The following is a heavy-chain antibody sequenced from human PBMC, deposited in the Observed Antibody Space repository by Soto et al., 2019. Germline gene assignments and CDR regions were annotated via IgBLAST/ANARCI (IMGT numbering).Heavy chain of an antibody. Sequence: QVQLVESGGGVVQPGRSLRLICAASGFTFSRYAMHWVRQAPGKGLEWVAVISNDGSNEYYADSVKGRFTISRDNSKNTLHLQMNSLRAEDTAVYYCAREYTVTRYDYYGMDVWGQGTTVTVSS. D-gene: IGHD4-17*01. CDR1: GFTFSRYA. CDR3: AREYTVTRYDYYGMDV. J-gene: IGHJ6*02. V-gene: IGHV3-30-3*01. CDR2: ISNDGSNE.